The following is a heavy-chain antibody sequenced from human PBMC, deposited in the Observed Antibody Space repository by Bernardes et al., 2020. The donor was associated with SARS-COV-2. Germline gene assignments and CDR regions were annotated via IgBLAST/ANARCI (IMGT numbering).Heavy chain of an antibody. CDR2: LYYTGRT. J-gene: IGHJ4*02. CDR1: GGSISANF. CDR3: ARGFDY. Sequence: SESLSLTCTASGGSISANFWSWFRQPPGKGLEWICHLYYTGRTNYNPSLQSRVTISVDTSKNKLSLKLSSVTAADTAVDYCARGFDYWGQGILVTVSS. V-gene: IGHV4-59*01.